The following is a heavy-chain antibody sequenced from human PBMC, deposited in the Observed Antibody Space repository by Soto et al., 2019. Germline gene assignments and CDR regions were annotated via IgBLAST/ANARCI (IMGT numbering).Heavy chain of an antibody. CDR2: IYHSGST. Sequence: SQTLSLTCTVSGYSISSGYYWGWIRQTPGKGLEWIGSIYHSGSTYYNPSLKSRVTISVDTSKNQFSQKLSSVTAADTAVYYCAVGSYYDFWSGYYAFDIWGQGTMVTVSS. D-gene: IGHD3-3*01. V-gene: IGHV4-38-2*02. CDR3: AVGSYYDFWSGYYAFDI. CDR1: GYSISSGYY. J-gene: IGHJ3*02.